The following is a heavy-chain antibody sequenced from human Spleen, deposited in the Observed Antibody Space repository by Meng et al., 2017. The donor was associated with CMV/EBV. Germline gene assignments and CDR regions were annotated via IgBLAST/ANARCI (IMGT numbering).Heavy chain of an antibody. D-gene: IGHD3-3*01. CDR1: TFNSYA. CDR2: SMPLFGTP. Sequence: TFNSYAINWVRQAPGQGLEWMAGSMPLFGTPTYAQKFQGRVAITTDASTTTAYMDLSSLKSEDTAVYFCARAPVAGDDFWSGFGPPDYWGQGTLVTVSS. J-gene: IGHJ4*02. V-gene: IGHV1-69*05. CDR3: ARAPVAGDDFWSGFGPPDY.